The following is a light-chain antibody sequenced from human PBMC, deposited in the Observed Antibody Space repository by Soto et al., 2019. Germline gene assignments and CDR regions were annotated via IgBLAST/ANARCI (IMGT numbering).Light chain of an antibody. CDR2: DAS. CDR1: QSISSW. J-gene: IGKJ1*01. CDR3: PQYNSYWT. Sequence: DIQMTQSPSTLSASVGDRVTITCRASQSISSWLAWYQQKPGKAPKLLIYDASRLESGVPSRFSGSGSGTEFTLTISSLQPDDFATYYGPQYNSYWTFGQGTKVDIK. V-gene: IGKV1-5*01.